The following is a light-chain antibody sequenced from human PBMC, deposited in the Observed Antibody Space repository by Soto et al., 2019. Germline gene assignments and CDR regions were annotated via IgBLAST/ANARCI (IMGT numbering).Light chain of an antibody. CDR1: SSDVGGYNR. Sequence: QSVLTQPHSVSGSPGQSVTISCTGTSSDVGGYNRVSWYQQHPGKAPKLMLYDVNKRSSGVPDRFSGSKSGNTASLTISGLQAEDEADYYCCSYAGSYTYVFGTGTKVIVL. V-gene: IGLV2-11*01. J-gene: IGLJ1*01. CDR2: DVN. CDR3: CSYAGSYTYV.